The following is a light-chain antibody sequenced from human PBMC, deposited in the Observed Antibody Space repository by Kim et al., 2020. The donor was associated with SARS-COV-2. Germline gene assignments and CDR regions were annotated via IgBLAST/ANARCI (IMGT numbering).Light chain of an antibody. CDR1: QDISNH. J-gene: IGKJ5*01. V-gene: IGKV1-16*02. CDR3: QQYDKYPLT. CDR2: RAS. Sequence: DSQMKQSPSSLSASVGDRVTITCRASQDISNHLAWFQQKPGKAPRFLIYRASNLQSGVPSKFSGSGSGTDFTLTISSVQPEDFATYYCQQYDKYPLTFGQGTRLEIK.